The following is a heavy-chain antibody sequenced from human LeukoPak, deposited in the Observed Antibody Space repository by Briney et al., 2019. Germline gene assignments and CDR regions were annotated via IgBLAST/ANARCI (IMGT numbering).Heavy chain of an antibody. V-gene: IGHV1-2*06. CDR2: INPNSGGT. J-gene: IGHJ4*02. D-gene: IGHD6-13*01. Sequence: ASVKVSCKASGYTFTGYYMHWVRQAPGQGLEWMGRINPNSGGTNYAQKFQGRVTMTRDTSISTAYMELSRLRSDDTAVYYCARVPREEQHGPCDYWGQGTLVTVSS. CDR1: GYTFTGYY. CDR3: ARVPREEQHGPCDY.